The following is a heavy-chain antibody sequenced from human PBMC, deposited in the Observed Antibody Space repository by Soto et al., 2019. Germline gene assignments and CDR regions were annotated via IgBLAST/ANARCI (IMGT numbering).Heavy chain of an antibody. J-gene: IGHJ3*02. D-gene: IGHD4-17*01. CDR2: ISGSGGST. Sequence: GGSLRLSCAASGFTFSCYATSWVRQAPGKGLEWVSAISGSGGSTCYADSVKGRFTISRDNSKNTLYLQMNSLRAEDTAVYYCAKDRTTVTTSSFDIWGQGTMVTVSS. V-gene: IGHV3-23*01. CDR3: AKDRTTVTTSSFDI. CDR1: GFTFSCYA.